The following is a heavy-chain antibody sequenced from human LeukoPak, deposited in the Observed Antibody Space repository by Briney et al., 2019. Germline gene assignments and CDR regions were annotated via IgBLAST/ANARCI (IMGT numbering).Heavy chain of an antibody. CDR3: AREGPYCSGGICYRKYFFDY. CDR1: GFTFSSYA. CDR2: ISGSGDDT. D-gene: IGHD2-15*01. Sequence: GGSLRLSCAASGFTFSSYAMSWVRQAPGKGLEWVSAISGSGDDTYYADSVKGRFTISRDNSKNTLYLQMNSLRAEDTAVYYCAREGPYCSGGICYRKYFFDYWGQGTLVTVSS. J-gene: IGHJ4*02. V-gene: IGHV3-23*01.